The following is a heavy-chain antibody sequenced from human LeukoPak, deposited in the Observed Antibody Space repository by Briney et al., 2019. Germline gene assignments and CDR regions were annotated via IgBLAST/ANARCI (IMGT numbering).Heavy chain of an antibody. CDR1: GFTFSNAW. CDR2: IKSKTGGGTT. D-gene: IGHD6-19*01. V-gene: IGHV3-15*01. J-gene: IGHJ4*02. Sequence: SGGSLRLSCAASGFTFSNAWMSWVRQAPGKGLEWVGRIKSKTGGGTTDYAAPVKGRFTISRDDSKNTLYLQMNSLKTEDTAVYYCTTVVNSGWYGTVDYWGQGTLVTVSS. CDR3: TTVVNSGWYGTVDY.